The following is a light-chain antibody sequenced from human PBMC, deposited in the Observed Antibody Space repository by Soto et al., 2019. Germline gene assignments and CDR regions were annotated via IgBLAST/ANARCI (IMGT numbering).Light chain of an antibody. V-gene: IGKV3-20*01. CDR3: QQYHNSPLA. CDR1: QSVSSNY. CDR2: GAS. Sequence: EIVLTQSPGTLSLSPGERATLSCRASQSVSSNYLAWYQQKPGQAPRVLIYGASSRTTGIPDRFRGSGSRTDFTLTISRLEPEDFAVYYWQQYHNSPLAFGQGTKVDI. J-gene: IGKJ1*01.